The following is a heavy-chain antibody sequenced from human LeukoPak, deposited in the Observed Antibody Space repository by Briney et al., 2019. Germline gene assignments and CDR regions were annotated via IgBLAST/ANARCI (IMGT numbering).Heavy chain of an antibody. D-gene: IGHD1-1*01. V-gene: IGHV1-69*06. CDR3: AARDNGNDLLSYHAMDV. CDR1: GGSFRRYA. Sequence: ASVKGSCKASGGSFRRYAFAWVRQAPGQGLEWMGGIMPVLDTGSYAQGFQGRVTITADRSTSTAYMELRSPRPEDTALYYCAARDNGNDLLSYHAMDVWGNGTTVTVSS. J-gene: IGHJ6*04. CDR2: IMPVLDTG.